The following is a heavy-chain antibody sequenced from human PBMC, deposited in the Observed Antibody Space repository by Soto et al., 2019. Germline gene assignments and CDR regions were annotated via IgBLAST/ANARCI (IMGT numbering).Heavy chain of an antibody. J-gene: IGHJ3*02. Sequence: EVQLVESGGGLVQPGQSLRVSCAASGFSFSSYSMNWVRQAPGKGLGWISYISSSKTYIWYADSVKGRFTISRDNAKNSLSLQMNSLRDEDTAVYYCVRDSGWAFDIWGLGTMVTVSS. CDR2: ISSSKTYI. CDR1: GFSFSSYS. D-gene: IGHD6-19*01. V-gene: IGHV3-48*02. CDR3: VRDSGWAFDI.